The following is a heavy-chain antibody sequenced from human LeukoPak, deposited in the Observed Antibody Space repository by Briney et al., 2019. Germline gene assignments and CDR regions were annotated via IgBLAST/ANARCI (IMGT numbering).Heavy chain of an antibody. Sequence: ASETLSLTCTVSGGSISSYYWSWIRQPPGKGLEWIGYIYYSGSTNYNPSLKSRVTISVDTSKNQFSLKLSSVTAADTAVYYCARSFYYYYYMDVWGKGTTVTDSS. CDR1: GGSISSYY. J-gene: IGHJ6*03. CDR3: ARSFYYYYYMDV. CDR2: IYYSGST. V-gene: IGHV4-59*01.